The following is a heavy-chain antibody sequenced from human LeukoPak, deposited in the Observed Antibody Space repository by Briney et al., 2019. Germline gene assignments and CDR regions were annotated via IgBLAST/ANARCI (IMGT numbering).Heavy chain of an antibody. V-gene: IGHV4-4*07. D-gene: IGHD3-10*01. CDR3: ASSSNYYGSGSYFV. CDR1: AGSIRSYY. J-gene: IGHJ4*02. CDR2: IYSSGST. Sequence: SETLSLTCTVSAGSIRSYYWTWIRQPAGKGLEWIGRIYSSGSTNYNPSLKSRVTMSVDTSKNQFSLKLSSVTAADTAVYYCASSSNYYGSGSYFVWGQGTLVTVSS.